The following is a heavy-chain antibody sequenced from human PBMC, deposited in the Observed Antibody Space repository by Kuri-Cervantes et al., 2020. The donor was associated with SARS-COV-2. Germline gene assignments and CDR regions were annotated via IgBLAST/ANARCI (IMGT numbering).Heavy chain of an antibody. V-gene: IGHV4-30-4*01. Sequence: LRLSCTVSGGSISSGDYYWSWIRQPPGKGLEWIGYIYYSGSTYYNPSLKSRVTISVDTSKNQFSLELSSVTAADTAVYYCARGWAEQTYYDFWSGNWFDPWGQGTLVTVSS. CDR1: GGSISSGDYY. D-gene: IGHD3-3*01. CDR3: ARGWAEQTYYDFWSGNWFDP. J-gene: IGHJ5*02. CDR2: IYYSGST.